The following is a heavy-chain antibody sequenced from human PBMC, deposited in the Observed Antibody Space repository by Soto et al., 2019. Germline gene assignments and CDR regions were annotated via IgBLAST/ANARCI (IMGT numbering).Heavy chain of an antibody. CDR3: PRRHYDILSGDFDY. CDR1: GFSLSTSGVG. V-gene: IGHV2-5*02. Sequence: QITLKESGPTLVKPTQTLTLTGTFSGFSLSTSGVGVGWIRQPPGKALEWLALIYWVDDKRYSPALKSRLTRTKDTSRSQVVLTMPNMHPGDTAASYCPRRHYDILSGDFDYWGQGTLVTVSS. D-gene: IGHD3-9*01. J-gene: IGHJ4*02. CDR2: IYWVDDK.